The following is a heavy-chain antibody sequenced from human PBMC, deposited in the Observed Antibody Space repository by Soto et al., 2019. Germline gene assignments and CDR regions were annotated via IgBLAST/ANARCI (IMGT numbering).Heavy chain of an antibody. V-gene: IGHV4-4*02. Sequence: QVQLQESGPGLVKPSGTLSLTCAVSGGSVSSSNWWSWVRQSPGKGPEWMGEIYHSGSAHYNPSLKSRATRSLDKSKNQFYLRLTSVPAADTAVYYCARVPGVVVSADDAFDIWGPGTRVIVSS. CDR1: GGSVSSSNW. CDR3: ARVPGVVVSADDAFDI. J-gene: IGHJ3*02. CDR2: IYHSGSA. D-gene: IGHD2-21*02.